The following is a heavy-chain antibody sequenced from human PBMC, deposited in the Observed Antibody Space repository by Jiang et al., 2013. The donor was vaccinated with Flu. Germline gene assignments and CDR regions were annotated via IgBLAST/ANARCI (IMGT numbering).Heavy chain of an antibody. CDR2: INTHTGNP. Sequence: QSGSELQKPGASVKVSCKTSGYSFIDYAMNWVRQAPGQGLEWMGWINTHTGNPMYAQGFSGRFVFSLDTSVSTAYLQISSLKAEDTAVYYCARVPRSGAAYFDYWGQGTLVTVSS. CDR3: ARVPRSGAAYFDY. CDR1: GYSFIDYA. D-gene: IGHD3-10*01. V-gene: IGHV7-4-1*02. J-gene: IGHJ4*02.